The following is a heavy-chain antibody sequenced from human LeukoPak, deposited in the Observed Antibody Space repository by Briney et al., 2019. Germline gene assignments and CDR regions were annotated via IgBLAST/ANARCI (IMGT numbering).Heavy chain of an antibody. CDR3: AKDDNGFDY. V-gene: IGHV3-23*01. Sequence: GGSLRLSCAASGFTFSSYAMSSVRQAPGKGLEWVSAIGGSGGSTYYADSVKGRFTISRDNSKNTLYLQMNGLRAEDTAVYYCAKDDNGFDYWGQGTLVTVSS. D-gene: IGHD2-8*01. CDR1: GFTFSSYA. CDR2: IGGSGGST. J-gene: IGHJ4*02.